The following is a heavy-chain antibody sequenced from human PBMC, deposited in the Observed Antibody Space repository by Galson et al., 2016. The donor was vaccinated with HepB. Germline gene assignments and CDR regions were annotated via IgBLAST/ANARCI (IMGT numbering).Heavy chain of an antibody. CDR3: ARDPSWYTSGWYDF. CDR2: LSGSGGST. V-gene: IGHV3-23*01. Sequence: SLRLSCAASGFTFSSHAMSWVRQAPGRGLEWVSCLSGSGGSTYYADSVKGRFTISRDNSKSTLYLQMNSLRAEDTAIYYCARDPSWYTSGWYDFRGQGTLVTVSS. CDR1: GFTFSSHA. D-gene: IGHD6-19*01. J-gene: IGHJ5*01.